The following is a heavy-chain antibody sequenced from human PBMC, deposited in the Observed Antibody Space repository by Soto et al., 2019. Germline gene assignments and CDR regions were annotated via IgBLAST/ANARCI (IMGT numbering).Heavy chain of an antibody. V-gene: IGHV1-18*01. CDR2: ISGYTGNT. CDR1: GYTFSNYG. Sequence: QVQLVQSGAEVKKPGASVTVSCKTSGYTFSNYGINWVRQAPGQGLEWLGWISGYTGNTTYAQTVQCRVTMTTDTSTGTVYMELRSLKSDDTAIYYCSRFIMVGGWFDPNYYHGMDVWGQGTTVTVSS. CDR3: SRFIMVGGWFDPNYYHGMDV. J-gene: IGHJ6*02. D-gene: IGHD6-19*01.